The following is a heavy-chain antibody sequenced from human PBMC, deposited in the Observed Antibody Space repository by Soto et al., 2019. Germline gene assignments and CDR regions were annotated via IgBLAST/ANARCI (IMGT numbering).Heavy chain of an antibody. Sequence: QVQLVQSGAEVKKPGASVKVSCKASGYTFTSYDINWVRQATGQGLEWMGWMNPNSGNTGYAQKFQGRVTMTRNTSVSTAYMELSSLRSEDTAVYYCAGGYDVEMATIPFDYWGQGTLVTVSS. D-gene: IGHD5-12*01. J-gene: IGHJ4*02. CDR1: GYTFTSYD. V-gene: IGHV1-8*01. CDR2: MNPNSGNT. CDR3: AGGYDVEMATIPFDY.